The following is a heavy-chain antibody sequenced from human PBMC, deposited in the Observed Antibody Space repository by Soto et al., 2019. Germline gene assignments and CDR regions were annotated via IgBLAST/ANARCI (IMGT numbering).Heavy chain of an antibody. V-gene: IGHV1-46*01. Sequence: TAKVSCKASGDTLTAYSMYWVRQAPGQGLEWMGIISPDGSRTSYAQKFQGRVTMTRDTSTSTVYMELSSLRSEDTAVYYCATREPCHYWGQGTQVT. CDR3: ATREPCHY. CDR2: ISPDGSRT. J-gene: IGHJ4*02. CDR1: GDTLTAYS.